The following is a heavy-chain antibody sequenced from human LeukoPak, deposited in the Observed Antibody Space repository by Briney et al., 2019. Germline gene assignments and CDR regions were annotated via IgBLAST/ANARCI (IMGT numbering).Heavy chain of an antibody. CDR2: ISGSGYPT. V-gene: IGHV3-23*01. D-gene: IGHD6-19*01. CDR1: GFTFSNYA. J-gene: IGHJ4*02. Sequence: GGSLTLSCAASGFTFSNYAMTWVRQAPGKGLEWVSGISGSGYPTYYADSVKGRFTISRDNSRNMVDLEMSSLRAEDTAVYYCAKGLHPSGWLPFDYWGQGILVTVSS. CDR3: AKGLHPSGWLPFDY.